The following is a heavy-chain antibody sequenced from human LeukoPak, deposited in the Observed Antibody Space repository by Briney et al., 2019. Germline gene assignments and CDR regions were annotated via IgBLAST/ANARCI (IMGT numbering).Heavy chain of an antibody. CDR1: GDSINSHH. D-gene: IGHD2/OR15-2a*01. CDR3: AGNRNSLGDINWFGP. J-gene: IGHJ5*02. V-gene: IGHV4-59*11. CDR2: ISHSGKS. Sequence: SETLSLTCSVSGDSINSHHWNWIPQPPGKRPEWMGYISHSGKSNYSPSLKGRVTISVDTAKNQYSLRLGSVTAADTAAYYCAGNRNSLGDINWFGPWGQGTLVTVSS.